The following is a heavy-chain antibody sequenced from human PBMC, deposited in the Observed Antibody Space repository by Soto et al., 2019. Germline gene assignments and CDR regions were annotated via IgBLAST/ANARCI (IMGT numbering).Heavy chain of an antibody. CDR2: IIPIFGTP. Sequence: QVQLVQSGAEVRKPGSSVKVSCKASGGTFRNYAISWVRQAPGQGLEWMGGIIPIFGTPNYAQKLQDRVTITADESTSTAYMELSSLRSEDTALYFCARGYRGYDRVEPYFDYWGQGTLVTVSS. CDR1: GGTFRNYA. V-gene: IGHV1-69*01. D-gene: IGHD5-12*01. J-gene: IGHJ4*02. CDR3: ARGYRGYDRVEPYFDY.